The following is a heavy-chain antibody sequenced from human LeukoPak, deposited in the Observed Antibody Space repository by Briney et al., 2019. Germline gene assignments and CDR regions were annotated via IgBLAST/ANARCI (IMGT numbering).Heavy chain of an antibody. V-gene: IGHV4-34*01. Sequence: PSETLSLTCAVYGGSFSGYYWSWIRQPPGKGLEWIGEINHSGSTNYNPSLKSRVTISVDTSKNQFSLKLSSVTAADTAVYYCARHGLFRYYYGSGSPRPDYWGQGTLVTVSS. D-gene: IGHD3-10*01. CDR2: INHSGST. CDR3: ARHGLFRYYYGSGSPRPDY. J-gene: IGHJ4*02. CDR1: GGSFSGYY.